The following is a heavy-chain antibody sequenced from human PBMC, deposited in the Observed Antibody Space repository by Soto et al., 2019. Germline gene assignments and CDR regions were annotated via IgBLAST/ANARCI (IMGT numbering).Heavy chain of an antibody. CDR3: ARQSYCSGGSCYGIGP. CDR2: IYYSGST. Sequence: SETLSLTCTVSGGSISSYYWSWIRQPPGKGLEWIGYIYYSGSTNYNPSLKSRVTISVDTSKNQFSLKLSSVTAADTAVYYCARQSYCSGGSCYGIGPWGQGTLVTVSS. CDR1: GGSISSYY. J-gene: IGHJ5*02. D-gene: IGHD2-15*01. V-gene: IGHV4-59*08.